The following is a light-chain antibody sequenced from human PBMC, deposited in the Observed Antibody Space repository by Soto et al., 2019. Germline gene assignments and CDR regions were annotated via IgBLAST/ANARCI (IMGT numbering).Light chain of an antibody. Sequence: DIQMTQSPSSLSASVGDRVTIACRASQSISNYLNWYQQRPGKAPKLLIYAASSLQSGVPSRFSGSGSGTDFTLTISRLEPEDFAVYYCQQYGSSIITFGQGTRLEIK. CDR1: QSISNY. CDR3: QQYGSSIIT. J-gene: IGKJ5*01. CDR2: AAS. V-gene: IGKV1-39*01.